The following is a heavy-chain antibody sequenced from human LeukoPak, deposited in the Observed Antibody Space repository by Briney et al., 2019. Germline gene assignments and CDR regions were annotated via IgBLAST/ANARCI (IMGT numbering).Heavy chain of an antibody. CDR2: INPNSGGT. V-gene: IGHV1-2*04. CDR1: GYTFTGYY. D-gene: IGHD6-19*01. Sequence: ASVKVSCKASGYTFTGYYMHWVRQAPGQGLEWMGWINPNSGGTNYAQKLQGWVTMTRDTSISTAYMELSRLRSDDTAVYYCAREFWLVRPRGMDVWGKGTTVTVSS. J-gene: IGHJ6*04. CDR3: AREFWLVRPRGMDV.